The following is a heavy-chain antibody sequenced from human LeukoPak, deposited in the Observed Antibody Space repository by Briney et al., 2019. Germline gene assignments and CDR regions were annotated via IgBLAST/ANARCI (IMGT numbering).Heavy chain of an antibody. Sequence: GGSLRLSCAASGFTFSSYGMHWVRQAPGKGLEWVAFIHYDGTNEYYADSVKGRFTISRDNFKNTLSLQINGLRAEDTGIYYCARNLGVPTWYYLDYWGRRVLVTVSS. J-gene: IGHJ4*02. CDR1: GFTFSSYG. V-gene: IGHV3-30*02. CDR2: IHYDGTNE. CDR3: ARNLGVPTWYYLDY. D-gene: IGHD3-3*01.